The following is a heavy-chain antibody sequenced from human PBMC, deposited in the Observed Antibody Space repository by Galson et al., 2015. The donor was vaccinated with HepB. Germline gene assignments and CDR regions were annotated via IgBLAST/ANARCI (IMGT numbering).Heavy chain of an antibody. CDR2: ISGSGGST. J-gene: IGHJ4*02. CDR3: ATFRRTVTTDFDY. CDR1: GFTFSNYA. D-gene: IGHD4-17*01. V-gene: IGHV3-23*01. Sequence: SLRLSCAASGFTFSNYAMSWVRQAPGKGLECVSAISGSGGSTNYADSVKGRFPISRDNSKNTLYLQINSLRAEDTAVYYCATFRRTVTTDFDYWGQGTLVTVSS.